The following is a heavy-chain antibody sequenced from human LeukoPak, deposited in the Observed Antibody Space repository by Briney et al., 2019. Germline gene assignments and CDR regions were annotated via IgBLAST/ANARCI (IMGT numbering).Heavy chain of an antibody. CDR3: ARVRRGSRGYYYYMDV. D-gene: IGHD1-26*01. CDR1: GGSISSYY. V-gene: IGHV4-59*01. CDR2: IYYSGST. J-gene: IGHJ6*03. Sequence: SETLSLTCTVSGGSISSYYWSWIRQPPGKGLEWIGYIYYSGSTNYNPSLKSRVTISVDTSKNQFSLKLSSVTAADTAVYYCARVRRGSRGYYYYMDVWGKGTTVTVSS.